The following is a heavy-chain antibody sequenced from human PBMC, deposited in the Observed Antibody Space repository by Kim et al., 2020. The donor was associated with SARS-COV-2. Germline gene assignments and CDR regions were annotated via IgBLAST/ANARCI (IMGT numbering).Heavy chain of an antibody. CDR1: GGSISSSSYY. V-gene: IGHV4-39*01. Sequence: SETLSLTCTVSGGSISSSSYYWGWIRQPPGKGLEWIGRIYYSGSTYYNPSLKSRVTISVDTSKNQFSLKLSSVTAADTAVYYCARLGLQGLDYWGQGTLGTVSS. CDR2: IYYSGST. D-gene: IGHD1-1*01. CDR3: ARLGLQGLDY. J-gene: IGHJ4*02.